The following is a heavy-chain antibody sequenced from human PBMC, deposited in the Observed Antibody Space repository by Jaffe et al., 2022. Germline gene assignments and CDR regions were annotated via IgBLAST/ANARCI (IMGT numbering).Heavy chain of an antibody. CDR2: ISGSGGST. V-gene: IGHV3-23*01. CDR1: GFTFSSYA. J-gene: IGHJ3*02. D-gene: IGHD3-10*01. Sequence: EVQLLESGGGLVQPGGSLRLSCAASGFTFSSYAMSWVRQAPGKGLEWVSAISGSGGSTYYADSVKGRFTISRDNSKNTLYLQMNSLRAEDTAVYYCAKDRPPITMVQGVIIDDAFDIWGQGTMVTVSS. CDR3: AKDRPPITMVQGVIIDDAFDI.